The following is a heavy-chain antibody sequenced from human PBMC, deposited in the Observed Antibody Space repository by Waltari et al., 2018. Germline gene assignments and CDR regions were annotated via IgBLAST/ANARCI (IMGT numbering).Heavy chain of an antibody. J-gene: IGHJ4*02. CDR1: GFIFSKYW. Sequence: EVQLEESGGGLVQPGGSLTVSCAASGFIFSKYWMSWVRQAPGKGLEFVANINLDGSEKYYLDSVKGRFTISRDNAKKSRYLQMNSLRAEDTAVYYCARDRDAADYWGQGTRVTVSS. CDR2: INLDGSEK. V-gene: IGHV3-7*01. CDR3: ARDRDAADY. D-gene: IGHD6-25*01.